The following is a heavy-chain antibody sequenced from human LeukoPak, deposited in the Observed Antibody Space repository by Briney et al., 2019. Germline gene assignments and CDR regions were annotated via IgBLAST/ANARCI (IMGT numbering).Heavy chain of an antibody. D-gene: IGHD4-23*01. Sequence: SETLSLTCTVSDGSISSYYWSWIRQPPGKGLEWIGYIYYTGSTNYNPSLKSRVTISVDTSKNQFSLKLSSVTAADTAVYYCARVGYYGANSRWFDPWGQGTLVTVSS. J-gene: IGHJ5*02. V-gene: IGHV4-59*01. CDR2: IYYTGST. CDR3: ARVGYYGANSRWFDP. CDR1: DGSISSYY.